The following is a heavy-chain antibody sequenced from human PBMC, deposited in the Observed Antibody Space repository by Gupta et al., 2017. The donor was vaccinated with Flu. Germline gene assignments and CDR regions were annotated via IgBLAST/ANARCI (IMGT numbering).Heavy chain of an antibody. CDR2: MNPNSGNK. D-gene: IGHD3-3*01. CDR3: ARGAGATIFGVVTRAFDY. J-gene: IGHJ4*02. V-gene: IGHV1-8*01. Sequence: ITWVRQATGQGLEWMGWMNPNSGNKGYAQKFQGRVTMTRNTSISTAYMELSSLRSEDTAVYYCARGAGATIFGVVTRAFDYWGQGTLVTVSS.